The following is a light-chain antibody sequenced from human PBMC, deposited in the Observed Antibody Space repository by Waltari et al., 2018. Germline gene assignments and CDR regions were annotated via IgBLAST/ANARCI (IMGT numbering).Light chain of an antibody. CDR2: AAS. V-gene: IGKV1-39*01. CDR3: QQSYSTPYT. J-gene: IGKJ2*01. Sequence: DIQMTQSPSSLPASVGDRVTITCRASQSISSYLNWYRQKPGKAPKLLIYAASSLQSGVPSRFSGSGSGTDFTLTISSLQPEDFATYYCQQSYSTPYTFGQGTKLEIK. CDR1: QSISSY.